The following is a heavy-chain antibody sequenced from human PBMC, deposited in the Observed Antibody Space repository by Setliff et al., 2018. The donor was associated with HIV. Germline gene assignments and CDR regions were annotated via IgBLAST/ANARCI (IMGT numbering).Heavy chain of an antibody. J-gene: IGHJ6*03. CDR1: GGSISSDDYY. V-gene: IGHV4-30-4*08. Sequence: SETLSLTCTVSGGSISSDDYYWNWIRQPPGKGLEWIGYITYSGSAYYNPSLKSRVTISIDTSNNQISLRLSSVTAADTAVYYCARGVLITKRVTQTGGYYYYTDVWGKGTTVTVSS. CDR2: ITYSGSA. CDR3: ARGVLITKRVTQTGGYYYYTDV. D-gene: IGHD2-21*02.